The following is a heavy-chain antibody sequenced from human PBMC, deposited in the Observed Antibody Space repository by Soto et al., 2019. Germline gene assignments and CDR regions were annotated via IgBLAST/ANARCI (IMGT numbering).Heavy chain of an antibody. D-gene: IGHD3-10*01. J-gene: IGHJ4*02. CDR2: ISSNGGST. Sequence: VASLSLTCSATGFMFSTYAMHSVSKAPGKGLEYVSAISSNGGSTYYADSVKGRFTISSDNSKNTLYLQMSSLRAEDTAVYFCVKVLMVRGPPRYYFDYGGQGTLVTVPS. V-gene: IGHV3-64D*08. CDR1: GFMFSTYA. CDR3: VKVLMVRGPPRYYFDY.